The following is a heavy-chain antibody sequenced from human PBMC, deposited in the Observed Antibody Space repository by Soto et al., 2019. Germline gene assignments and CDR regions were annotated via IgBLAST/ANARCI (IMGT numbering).Heavy chain of an antibody. D-gene: IGHD6-13*01. CDR2: VYHTGTT. V-gene: IGHV4-59*01. CDR1: GGSISSYF. CDR3: ARDLAAVPRAFDY. J-gene: IGHJ4*01. Sequence: QVQLKESGPGLLKPSEPLSLTGTVSGGSISSYFYIWVRQPQGKGLEWIGSVYHTGTTDYNPSLKSRVTISVDTSKTQFSLNLRSVTAADTAVYYCARDLAAVPRAFDYWGRGTLVTVSS.